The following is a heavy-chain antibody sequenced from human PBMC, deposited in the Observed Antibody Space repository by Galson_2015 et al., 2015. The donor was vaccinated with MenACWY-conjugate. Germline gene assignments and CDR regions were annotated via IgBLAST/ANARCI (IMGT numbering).Heavy chain of an antibody. V-gene: IGHV2-5*02. D-gene: IGHD5-18*01. Sequence: PALVKPTQTLTLTCTFSGFSLSTSGVGVGWIRQPPGKAPEWLALIYWGDDKRYSPSLRSRLTITKDTSKNHVVLTMTNMDPVDTAVYYCATTYSSPGYYYYMDVWGRGTAVTVSS. CDR1: GFSLSTSGVG. J-gene: IGHJ6*03. CDR2: IYWGDDK. CDR3: ATTYSSPGYYYYMDV.